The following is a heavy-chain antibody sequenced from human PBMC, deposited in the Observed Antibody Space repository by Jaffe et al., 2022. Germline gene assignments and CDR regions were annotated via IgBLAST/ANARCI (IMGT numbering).Heavy chain of an antibody. CDR2: IKQDGSEK. CDR3: ARDLYPYYYDSSGGIDY. J-gene: IGHJ4*02. D-gene: IGHD3-22*01. Sequence: EVQLVESGGGLVQPGGSLRLSCAASGFTFSSYWMSWVRQAPGKGLEWVANIKQDGSEKYYVDSVKGRFTISRDNAKNSLYLQMNSLRAEDTAVYYCARDLYPYYYDSSGGIDYWGQGTLVTVSS. V-gene: IGHV3-7*05. CDR1: GFTFSSYW.